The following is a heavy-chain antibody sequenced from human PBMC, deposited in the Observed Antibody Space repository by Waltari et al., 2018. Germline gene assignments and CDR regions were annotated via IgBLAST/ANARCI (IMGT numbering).Heavy chain of an antibody. CDR3: ARDSYYYGSGHLGD. J-gene: IGHJ4*02. V-gene: IGHV3-48*03. D-gene: IGHD3-10*01. CDR2: ISSSGITI. CDR1: GFTFSSYE. Sequence: EVQLVESGEGLVQPGGSLRLSCAASGFTFSSYEMNWVRQAPGKGLEWVSYISSSGITIYYADSVKGRFTISRDNAKNSLYLQMNSLRAEDTAVYYCARDSYYYGSGHLGDWGQGTLVTVSS.